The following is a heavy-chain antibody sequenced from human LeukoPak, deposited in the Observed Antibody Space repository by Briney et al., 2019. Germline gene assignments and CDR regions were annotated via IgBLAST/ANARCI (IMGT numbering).Heavy chain of an antibody. J-gene: IGHJ4*02. D-gene: IGHD3-22*01. CDR2: IYHSGST. CDR3: ARDYDSSGYAFDY. Sequence: SETLSLTCTVSGGSISSGGYYWSWIRQPPGKGLEWIGYIYHSGSTYYNPSLKSRVTISVDRSKNQFSLKLSSVTAADTAVYYCARDYDSSGYAFDYWGQGTLVSVSS. V-gene: IGHV4-30-2*01. CDR1: GGSISSGGYY.